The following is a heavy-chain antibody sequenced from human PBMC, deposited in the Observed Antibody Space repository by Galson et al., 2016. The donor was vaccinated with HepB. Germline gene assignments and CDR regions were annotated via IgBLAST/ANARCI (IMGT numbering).Heavy chain of an antibody. CDR2: IFAGGDRT. V-gene: IGHV3-23*01. Sequence: SLRLSCAASGFAFSNYAMSWVRQAPGKGLEWVSLIFAGGDRTFYADSVRGRFTISRDNSKNTLYLQMSSLRADDSAVYYCAKDGCTSTSCYSYWGQGTLVTRSA. CDR3: AKDGCTSTSCYSY. CDR1: GFAFSNYA. J-gene: IGHJ4*02. D-gene: IGHD2-2*01.